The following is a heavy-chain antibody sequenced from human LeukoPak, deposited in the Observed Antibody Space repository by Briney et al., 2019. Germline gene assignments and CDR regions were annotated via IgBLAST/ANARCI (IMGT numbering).Heavy chain of an antibody. Sequence: ASVKVSCKASGYTFTSNYIHWVRQAPGQGLEWMGGIIPIFGTANYAQKFQGRVTITADESTSTAYMELSSLRSEDTAVYYCASGRELLRGDYWGQGTLVTVSS. V-gene: IGHV1-69*13. CDR2: IIPIFGTA. J-gene: IGHJ4*02. D-gene: IGHD1-26*01. CDR1: GYTFTSNY. CDR3: ASGRELLRGDY.